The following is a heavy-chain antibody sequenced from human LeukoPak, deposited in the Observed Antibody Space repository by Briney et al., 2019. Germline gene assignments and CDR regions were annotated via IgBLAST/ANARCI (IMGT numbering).Heavy chain of an antibody. D-gene: IGHD5-12*01. CDR1: GGSISSGGYY. Sequence: TLSLTCTFSGGSISSGGYYCGWIRQHPRKGLEWIGYIYTSGSTTYNPSFKSRVTISVDNYTNQFSLKLSSVPAADTAVYYCARYLPPLSGYDSPFDYWGQGTLVTVSS. CDR2: IYTSGST. CDR3: ARYLPPLSGYDSPFDY. J-gene: IGHJ4*02. V-gene: IGHV4-31*03.